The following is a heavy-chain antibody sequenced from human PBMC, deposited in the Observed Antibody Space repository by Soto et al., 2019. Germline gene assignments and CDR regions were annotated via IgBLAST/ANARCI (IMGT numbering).Heavy chain of an antibody. CDR2: INAGNGNT. CDR1: GYAFTWFN. J-gene: IGHJ4*02. V-gene: IGHV1-3*01. D-gene: IGHD3-22*01. Sequence: GASVKVSCKYSGYAFTWFNIHLLRQAPGQRLEWMGWINAGNGNTKYSQKFQGRVTFTRDTSANTAYMELSSLISEDTAVYYCARPKDYDDCLDLWGQGTLVTVSS. CDR3: ARPKDYDDCLDL.